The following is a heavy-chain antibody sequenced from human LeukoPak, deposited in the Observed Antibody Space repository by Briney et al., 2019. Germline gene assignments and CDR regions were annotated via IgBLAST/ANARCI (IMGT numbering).Heavy chain of an antibody. CDR3: ARVSSRGLRFLEWLFY. V-gene: IGHV1-2*02. CDR1: GYTFTGYY. Sequence: ASVKVSCKASGYTFTGYYMHWVRQAPGQGLEWMGWINPNSGGTNYAQKFQGRVTMTRDTSISTAYMELSRLRSDDTAVYYCARVSSRGLRFLEWLFYWGQGTLVTVSS. J-gene: IGHJ4*02. CDR2: INPNSGGT. D-gene: IGHD3-3*01.